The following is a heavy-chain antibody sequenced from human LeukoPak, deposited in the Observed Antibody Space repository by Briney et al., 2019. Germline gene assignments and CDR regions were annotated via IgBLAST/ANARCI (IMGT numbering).Heavy chain of an antibody. CDR3: AGSQWELDWFDP. D-gene: IGHD1-26*01. CDR1: GYTFTGYY. J-gene: IGHJ5*02. Sequence: ASAKVSCKASGYTFTGYYMHWVRQAPGQGLEWMGWINPNSGGTNYAQKFQGRVTITADKSTSTAYMELSSLRSEDTAVYYCAGSQWELDWFDPWGQGTLVTVSS. V-gene: IGHV1-2*02. CDR2: INPNSGGT.